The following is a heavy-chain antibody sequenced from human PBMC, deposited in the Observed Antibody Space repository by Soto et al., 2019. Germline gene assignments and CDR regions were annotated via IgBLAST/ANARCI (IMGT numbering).Heavy chain of an antibody. CDR2: IYWDDDK. D-gene: IGHD2-15*01. Sequence: QITLKESGPTLVKPTQTLTLTCTFSGFSLSTTGVGVGWICQPPGQALEWLALIYWDDDKRYSPSLKSRLTITTDTSKNQVVLTMTNMDPVDTATYYCAHRPSYCSGGSCYSGFDYWGQGTLVTVSS. J-gene: IGHJ4*02. CDR1: GFSLSTTGVG. V-gene: IGHV2-5*02. CDR3: AHRPSYCSGGSCYSGFDY.